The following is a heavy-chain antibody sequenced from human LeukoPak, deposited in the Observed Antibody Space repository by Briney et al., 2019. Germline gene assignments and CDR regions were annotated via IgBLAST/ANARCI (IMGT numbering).Heavy chain of an antibody. CDR1: GFTFSSYE. Sequence: PGGSLRLSCAASGFTFSSYEMNWVRQAPGKGLEWVSYISSSGSTIYYADSVKGRFTISRDNAKNSLYLQMNSLRAEDTAVYYCAKDLFRGIAVAGLPADYWGQGTLVTVSS. J-gene: IGHJ4*02. V-gene: IGHV3-48*03. D-gene: IGHD6-19*01. CDR3: AKDLFRGIAVAGLPADY. CDR2: ISSSGSTI.